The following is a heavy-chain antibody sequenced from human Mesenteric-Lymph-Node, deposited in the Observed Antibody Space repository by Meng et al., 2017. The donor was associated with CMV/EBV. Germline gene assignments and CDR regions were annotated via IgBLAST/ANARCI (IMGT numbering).Heavy chain of an antibody. Sequence: SETLSLTCTVSGDSVSGGSYYWTWIRQAPGKGLEWIGYIYNSVSTNYNPSLKSRVTISVDTSKNQFSLKLSSVTAADTAVYYCAREGLHFDYWGQGTLVTVSS. V-gene: IGHV4-61*01. CDR1: GDSVSGGSYY. D-gene: IGHD5-12*01. J-gene: IGHJ4*02. CDR2: IYNSVST. CDR3: AREGLHFDY.